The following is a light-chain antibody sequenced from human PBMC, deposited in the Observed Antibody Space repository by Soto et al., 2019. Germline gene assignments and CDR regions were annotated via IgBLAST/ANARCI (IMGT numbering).Light chain of an antibody. Sequence: QSALTQPASVSGSPGQSITISCTGTSSDVGGYNYVSWFQQHPGKAPKLMIFEVSDRPSGISNRFSGSKSGNTASLTISGLQAEDEADYYCSSYSSSSTLYVFGXGTQLTVL. CDR2: EVS. CDR1: SSDVGGYNY. J-gene: IGLJ7*01. CDR3: SSYSSSSTLYV. V-gene: IGLV2-14*01.